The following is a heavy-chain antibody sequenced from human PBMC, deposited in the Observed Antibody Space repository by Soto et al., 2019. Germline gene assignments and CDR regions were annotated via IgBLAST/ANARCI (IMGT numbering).Heavy chain of an antibody. Sequence: QVQLQQWGAGLLKPSETLSLTCAVYGGSFSGYYWSWIRQPPGKGLEWIGEINHSGSTNYNPSLKSRVTISVDTSKNQFSLKLSSVTAADTAVYYCARGTGSYYADYWGQGTLVTVSS. D-gene: IGHD1-26*01. CDR1: GGSFSGYY. CDR3: ARGTGSYYADY. CDR2: INHSGST. J-gene: IGHJ4*02. V-gene: IGHV4-34*01.